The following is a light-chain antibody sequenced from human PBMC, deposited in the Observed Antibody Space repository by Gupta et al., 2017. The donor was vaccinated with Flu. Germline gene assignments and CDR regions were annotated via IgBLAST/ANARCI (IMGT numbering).Light chain of an antibody. V-gene: IGLV2-14*01. Sequence: SALTQPASVSGSPGQSIHISCTGTSSDVGGYNYVSWYQQHPGKAPKLMFYEVSSRSAGAASRFSGSEAGNTASLTISVHQAEDAADYYHNSYTSSSSLVFGTGTKVTVL. CDR2: EVS. CDR3: NSYTSSSSLV. CDR1: SSDVGGYNY. J-gene: IGLJ1*01.